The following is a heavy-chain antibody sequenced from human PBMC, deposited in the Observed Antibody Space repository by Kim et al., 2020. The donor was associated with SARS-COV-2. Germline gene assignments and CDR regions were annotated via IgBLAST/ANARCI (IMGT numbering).Heavy chain of an antibody. J-gene: IGHJ6*02. D-gene: IGHD3-16*01. Sequence: GGSLRLSCAASGFTFSSYSMNWVRQAPGKGLEWVSSISSSSSYIYYADSVKGRFTISRDNAKNSLYLQMNSLRAEDTAVYYCARVGASGNYYYGMDVWGQGTTVTVSS. V-gene: IGHV3-21*01. CDR1: GFTFSSYS. CDR3: ARVGASGNYYYGMDV. CDR2: ISSSSSYI.